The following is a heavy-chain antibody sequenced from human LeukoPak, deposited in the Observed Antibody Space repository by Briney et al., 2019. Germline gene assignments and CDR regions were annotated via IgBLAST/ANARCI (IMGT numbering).Heavy chain of an antibody. CDR2: ILPGGSDS. V-gene: IGHV5-51*01. D-gene: IGHD1-26*01. Sequence: GESLKISCQGSGYSSTSYSIGWVRQMPGKGLEWMGTILPGGSDSRHSPSFQGQVPIPADKTISTDHLQWSSLKAADTAMYYCARPLIVGATDYFDYWGQGTLVTVSS. CDR3: ARPLIVGATDYFDY. CDR1: GYSSTSYS. J-gene: IGHJ4*02.